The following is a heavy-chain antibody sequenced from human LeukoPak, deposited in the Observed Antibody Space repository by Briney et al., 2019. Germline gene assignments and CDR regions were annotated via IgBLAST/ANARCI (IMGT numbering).Heavy chain of an antibody. J-gene: IGHJ4*02. CDR3: VKAECYSSSCSYYFDY. CDR1: GFTFSSFA. D-gene: IGHD2-2*01. Sequence: GGSLRLSCAASGFTFSSFAMSWVRQAPGKGLEWVSSIPYRGVNTYYADSVKGRFTISRDNSRNTLYLQMNSLRADDTAVYYCVKAECYSSSCSYYFDYWGPGTLVTVSS. V-gene: IGHV3-23*01. CDR2: IPYRGVNT.